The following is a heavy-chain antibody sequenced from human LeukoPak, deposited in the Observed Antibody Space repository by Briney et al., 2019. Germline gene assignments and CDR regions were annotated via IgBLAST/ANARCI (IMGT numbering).Heavy chain of an antibody. CDR3: ATQPQAAAVDGMDV. D-gene: IGHD6-13*01. CDR2: ISYDGSNK. J-gene: IGHJ6*02. Sequence: GGSLRLSCAASGFTFSSYGMHWVRQAPGKGLEWVAVISYDGSNKYYADSVKGRFTISRDNSKNTLYPQMNSLRAEDTAVYYCATQPQAAAVDGMDVWGQGTTVTVSS. CDR1: GFTFSSYG. V-gene: IGHV3-30-3*01.